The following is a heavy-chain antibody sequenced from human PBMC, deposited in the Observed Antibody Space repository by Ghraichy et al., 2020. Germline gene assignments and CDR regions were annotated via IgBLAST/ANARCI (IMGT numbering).Heavy chain of an antibody. Sequence: ASVKVSCKASGYTFTSYDINWVRQATGQGLEWMGWMNPNSGKTGYAQKFQGRVTMTRNTSISTAYMELSSLRSEDTAVYYCARGYCSSTSCYTIYDYYYGMDVWGQGTTVTVSS. J-gene: IGHJ6*02. D-gene: IGHD2-2*02. CDR1: GYTFTSYD. CDR3: ARGYCSSTSCYTIYDYYYGMDV. CDR2: MNPNSGKT. V-gene: IGHV1-8*01.